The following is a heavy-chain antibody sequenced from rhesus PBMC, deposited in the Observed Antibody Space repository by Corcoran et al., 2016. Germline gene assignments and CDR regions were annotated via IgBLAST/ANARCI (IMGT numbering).Heavy chain of an antibody. V-gene: IGHV4S10*01. CDR2: IYGSSTST. D-gene: IGHD5-24*01. J-gene: IGHJ4*01. Sequence: QVQLQESGPGVVKPSETLSLTCAVSGGSISDSYRWSWIRQPPGKGLEWIGYIYGSSTSTNYNPSLKSRVTISNDTSKNQFSLKLSSVTAADTAVYYCAREHSGYDYWGQGVLVTVSS. CDR1: GGSISDSYR. CDR3: AREHSGYDY.